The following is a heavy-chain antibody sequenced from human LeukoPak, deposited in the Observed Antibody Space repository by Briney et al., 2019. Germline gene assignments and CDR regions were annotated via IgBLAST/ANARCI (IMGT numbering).Heavy chain of an antibody. D-gene: IGHD6-6*01. J-gene: IGHJ4*02. V-gene: IGHV1-18*01. Sequence: GASVKVSCKASGYTFTSYGISWVRQAPGQGLEWMGWISAYNGNTNYAQKLQGRVTMTTDTSTSTAYMELRSLRSDDTAVYYCARDTYSSWMGVYDYWGQGTLVTVSS. CDR3: ARDTYSSWMGVYDY. CDR1: GYTFTSYG. CDR2: ISAYNGNT.